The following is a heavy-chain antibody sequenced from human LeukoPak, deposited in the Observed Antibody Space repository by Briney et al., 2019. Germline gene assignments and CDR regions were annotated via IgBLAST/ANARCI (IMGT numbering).Heavy chain of an antibody. CDR3: ARGSYYTSGSYFSPGFDP. CDR1: GFTFSTYA. J-gene: IGHJ5*02. D-gene: IGHD3-10*01. Sequence: QSGGSLRLSCAASGFTFSTYAMHWVRQAPGKGLEWVAVTSYDGSNKYYADSVKGRFGISRDNSKNTLHLQMNSLRAEDTAVYYCARGSYYTSGSYFSPGFDPWGQGTLVTVSS. CDR2: TSYDGSNK. V-gene: IGHV3-30*09.